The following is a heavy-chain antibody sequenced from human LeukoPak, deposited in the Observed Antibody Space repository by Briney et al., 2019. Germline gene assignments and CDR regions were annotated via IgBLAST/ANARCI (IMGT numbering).Heavy chain of an antibody. CDR1: EYTFTSYD. CDR2: MNPNSGNT. V-gene: IGHV1-8*03. J-gene: IGHJ4*02. Sequence: ASVKVSCKASEYTFTSYDINWVRRATGQRLEWMGWMNPNSGNTGYAQKFQGRVTITRNTSISTAYMELSSLRSEDTAVYYCARGRAVFDYWGQGTLVTVSS. CDR3: ARGRAVFDY.